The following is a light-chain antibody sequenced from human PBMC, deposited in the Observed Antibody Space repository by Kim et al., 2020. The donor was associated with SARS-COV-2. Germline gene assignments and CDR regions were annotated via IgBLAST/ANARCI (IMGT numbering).Light chain of an antibody. V-gene: IGLV2-14*03. CDR2: DVS. J-gene: IGLJ2*01. Sequence: GQSITIPCTGTSSDVGGYNFVSWYQQHPGKAPKLMIYDVSNRPSGVSNRFSGSKSGNTASLTISGPQAEDEADYYCSSYTSSSRVVFGGGTKLTVL. CDR3: SSYTSSSRVV. CDR1: SSDVGGYNF.